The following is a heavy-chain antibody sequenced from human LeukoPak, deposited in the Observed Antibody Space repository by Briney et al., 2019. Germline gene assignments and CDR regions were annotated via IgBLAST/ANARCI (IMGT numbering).Heavy chain of an antibody. CDR3: ARDSGSSWYNWFDP. CDR2: IIPIFGTA. J-gene: IGHJ5*02. D-gene: IGHD6-13*01. CDR1: EGTFSSYA. V-gene: IGHV1-69*05. Sequence: SVKVSCKASEGTFSSYAISWVRQAPGQRLEWMGGIIPIFGTANYAQKFQGRVTITTDESTSTAYMELSSLRSEDTAVYYCARDSGSSWYNWFDPWGQGTLVTVSS.